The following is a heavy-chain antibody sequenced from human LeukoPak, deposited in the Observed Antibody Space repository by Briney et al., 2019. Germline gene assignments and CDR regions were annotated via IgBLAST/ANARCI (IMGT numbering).Heavy chain of an antibody. CDR2: IYSSGST. J-gene: IGHJ4*02. D-gene: IGHD3-16*01. CDR3: ARDPSTFYFDY. V-gene: IGHV4-59*01. Sequence: SETLSLTCTVSGGSISSYYWSWIRQPPGEGLEWIGYIYSSGSTDYNPSLKSRVTISVDTSKSQFSLKLSSVTAADTAIYYCARDPSTFYFDYWGQGALVTVSS. CDR1: GGSISSYY.